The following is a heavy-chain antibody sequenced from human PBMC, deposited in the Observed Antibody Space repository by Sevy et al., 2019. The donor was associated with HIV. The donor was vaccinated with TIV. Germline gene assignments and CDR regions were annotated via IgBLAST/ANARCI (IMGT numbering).Heavy chain of an antibody. D-gene: IGHD4-17*01. CDR1: GFTPSTYG. CDR2: IGYHGSNK. J-gene: IGHJ4*02. Sequence: GGPLRLSCAASGFTPSTYGMHWVRHAPGKGLEWVAVIGYHGSNKYYADSVKGRFTISRDNSKNTLFLQMDSLRAEDTAVYYCARDPRMYGDYLLAYFDYWGQGTLVTVSS. CDR3: ARDPRMYGDYLLAYFDY. V-gene: IGHV3-33*01.